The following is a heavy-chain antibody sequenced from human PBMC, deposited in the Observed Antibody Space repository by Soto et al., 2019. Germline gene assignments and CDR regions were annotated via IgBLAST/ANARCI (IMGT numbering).Heavy chain of an antibody. D-gene: IGHD3-9*01. CDR1: GFTFSSYS. CDR3: ARLDDILTGQGAGDAFDI. J-gene: IGHJ3*02. Sequence: EVQLVESGGGLVKPGGSLRLSCAASGFTFSSYSMNWVRQAPGKGLEWVSSISSSSSYIYYADSVKGRFTMSRDNAKNSLYLQMNSLRAEDTAVYYCARLDDILTGQGAGDAFDIWGQGTMVTVSS. CDR2: ISSSSSYI. V-gene: IGHV3-21*01.